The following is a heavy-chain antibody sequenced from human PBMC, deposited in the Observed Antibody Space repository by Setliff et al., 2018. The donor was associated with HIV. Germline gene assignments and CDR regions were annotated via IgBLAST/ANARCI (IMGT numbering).Heavy chain of an antibody. Sequence: ASVKVSCKASGYTFTSYSLHWVRQAPGQGLEWMGVINPSGGSTAYAENFQGRVTMTRDTSTSTVYMEMRGLRSDDTAVYYCGRGYGSGYMSFDLWGRGTLVTVSS. D-gene: IGHD3-10*01. CDR2: INPSGGST. J-gene: IGHJ2*01. CDR1: GYTFTSYS. CDR3: GRGYGSGYMSFDL. V-gene: IGHV1-46*01.